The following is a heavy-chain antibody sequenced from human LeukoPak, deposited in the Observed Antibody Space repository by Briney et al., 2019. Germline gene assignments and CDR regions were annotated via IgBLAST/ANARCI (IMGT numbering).Heavy chain of an antibody. Sequence: SETLSLTCTVSGGSISSYYWSWIRQPPGKGLEWIGYIYYSGSTNYNPSLKSRVTISVDTSKNQFSLELSSVTAADTAVCYCARLAVAGDFDYWGQGTLVTVSS. V-gene: IGHV4-59*08. D-gene: IGHD6-19*01. CDR1: GGSISSYY. CDR2: IYYSGST. CDR3: ARLAVAGDFDY. J-gene: IGHJ4*02.